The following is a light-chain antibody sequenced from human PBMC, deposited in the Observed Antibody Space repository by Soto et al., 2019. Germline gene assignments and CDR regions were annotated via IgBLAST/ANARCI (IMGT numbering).Light chain of an antibody. CDR1: SSDVGGYNS. CDR3: SSYTSSSTRV. V-gene: IGLV2-14*01. J-gene: IGLJ1*01. Sequence: QSALTEPASVSVSPGQSITISCTGTSSDVGGYNSVSWYQQHPGKAPKLVIYEVTNRPSGISNRFSGSKSGNTASLTISGLQAEDEADYYCSSYTSSSTRVFGTGTKSPS. CDR2: EVT.